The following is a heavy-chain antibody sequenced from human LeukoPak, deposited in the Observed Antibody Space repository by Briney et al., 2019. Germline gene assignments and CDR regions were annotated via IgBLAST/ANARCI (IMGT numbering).Heavy chain of an antibody. CDR2: IWYDGSNK. J-gene: IGHJ6*02. Sequence: HPGGSLRLSCAASGFTFSSYGMHWVRQAPGKGLEWVAVIWYDGSNKYYADSVKGRFTISRDNSKNTLYLQMNSLRAEDAAVYYCARAYYFDSSGYYPGLMDVWGQGTTVTVSS. V-gene: IGHV3-33*01. D-gene: IGHD3-22*01. CDR1: GFTFSSYG. CDR3: ARAYYFDSSGYYPGLMDV.